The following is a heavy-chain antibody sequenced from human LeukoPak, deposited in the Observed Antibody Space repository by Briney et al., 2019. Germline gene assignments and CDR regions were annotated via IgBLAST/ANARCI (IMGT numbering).Heavy chain of an antibody. J-gene: IGHJ5*02. Sequence: GGSLRLSCAASGFTSSSYSMNWVRQAPGKGLEWVSSISSSSSYIYYADSVKGRFTISRDNAKNSLYLQMNSLRAEDTAVYYCARDNYYGSGGNWFDPWGQGTLVTVSS. CDR2: ISSSSSYI. V-gene: IGHV3-21*01. CDR3: ARDNYYGSGGNWFDP. CDR1: GFTSSSYS. D-gene: IGHD3-10*01.